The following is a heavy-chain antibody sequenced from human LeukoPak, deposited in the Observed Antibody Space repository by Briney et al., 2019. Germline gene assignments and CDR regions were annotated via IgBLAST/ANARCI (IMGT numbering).Heavy chain of an antibody. D-gene: IGHD3-10*01. J-gene: IGHJ3*02. V-gene: IGHV4-30-4*01. Sequence: SETLSLTCTVSGGSISSGDYYWSWIRQPPGKGLEWIGYIYYSGSTYYNPSLKSRVTISVDTSKNQFSLKLSSVTAADTAVYYCARDVYRGAAFDIWGQGIMVTVSS. CDR3: ARDVYRGAAFDI. CDR2: IYYSGST. CDR1: GGSISSGDYY.